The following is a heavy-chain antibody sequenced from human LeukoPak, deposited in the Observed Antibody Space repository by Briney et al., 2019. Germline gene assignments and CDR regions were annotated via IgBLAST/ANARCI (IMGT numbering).Heavy chain of an antibody. V-gene: IGHV3-21*01. CDR3: ARCPPRGYSGHDHWPAYNFDY. D-gene: IGHD5-12*01. CDR1: GLTFSSYP. CDR2: ISYTSTHI. Sequence: PGGSLRLSCAASGLTFSSYPMNWVRQAPGEGLEWVSSISYTSTHINYADSVKGRFTISRDNAKNSLYLQMSSLRAEDTAVYYCARCPPRGYSGHDHWPAYNFDYWGQGTLVTVSS. J-gene: IGHJ4*02.